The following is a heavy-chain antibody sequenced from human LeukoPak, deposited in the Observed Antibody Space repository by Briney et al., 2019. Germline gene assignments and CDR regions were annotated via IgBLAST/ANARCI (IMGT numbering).Heavy chain of an antibody. Sequence: SGGSLRLSCAASGFTFSDYYMSWIRQAPGKGLEWVSYISSSGSTIYYADSVKGRFTISRDNAKNSLYLQMNSLRAEDTAVYYCARRHGIQLGDYYGMDVWGQGTTVTVSS. CDR1: GFTFSDYY. J-gene: IGHJ6*02. CDR3: ARRHGIQLGDYYGMDV. D-gene: IGHD5-18*01. CDR2: ISSSGSTI. V-gene: IGHV3-11*01.